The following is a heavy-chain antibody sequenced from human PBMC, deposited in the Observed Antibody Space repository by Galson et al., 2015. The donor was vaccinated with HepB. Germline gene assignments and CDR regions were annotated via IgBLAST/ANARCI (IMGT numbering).Heavy chain of an antibody. CDR2: INPSGGST. CDR3: ATNMVPRKGLDY. CDR1: GYTFTSYY. D-gene: IGHD3-10*01. V-gene: IGHV1-46*01. Sequence: SVKVSCKASGYTFTSYYMHWVRQAPGQGLEWMGIINPSGGSTSYAQKFQGRVTMTRDTSTSTVYMELSSLRCEDTAVYYCATNMVPRKGLDYWGQGTLVTVSS. J-gene: IGHJ4*02.